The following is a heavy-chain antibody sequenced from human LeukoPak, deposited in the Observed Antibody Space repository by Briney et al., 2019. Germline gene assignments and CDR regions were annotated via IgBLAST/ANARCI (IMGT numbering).Heavy chain of an antibody. Sequence: PGGSLRLSCAASGFTVRTNYMSWVRQGPGKGLEGGSVIYSDGSTYYADSVKGRFPLSRDNAKNTLYLQMNSLRAEDSAVYYCARDPSGDFDYWGQGTLVTVSS. CDR3: ARDPSGDFDY. D-gene: IGHD1-26*01. CDR2: IYSDGST. CDR1: GFTVRTNY. J-gene: IGHJ4*02. V-gene: IGHV3-66*01.